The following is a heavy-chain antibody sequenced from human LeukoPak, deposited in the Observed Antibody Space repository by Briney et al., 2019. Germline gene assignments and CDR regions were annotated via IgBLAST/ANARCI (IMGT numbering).Heavy chain of an antibody. J-gene: IGHJ4*02. CDR3: ARILTFGVRYFDVGLGY. V-gene: IGHV1-2*02. CDR2: INPNSGGT. CDR1: GYTFTGYY. Sequence: ASVKVSCKASGYTFTGYYMHWVRQAPGQGLEWMGWINPNSGGTNYAQKFQGRVTMTRDTSISTAYMELSRLRSDDTAVYYCARILTFGVRYFDVGLGYWGQGNLVTVSS. D-gene: IGHD3-9*01.